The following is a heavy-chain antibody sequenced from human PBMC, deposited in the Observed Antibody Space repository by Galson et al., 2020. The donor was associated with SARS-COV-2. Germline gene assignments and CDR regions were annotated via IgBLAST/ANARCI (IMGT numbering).Heavy chain of an antibody. Sequence: SETLSLTCAVYGGSFSGYYWSWLRQPPGKGLEWIGEINHSESTNYNQSLKSRVTISADTSTNQFSLKLSSVTAADTAVYYCARELLTTVTTQEGAGYYYYGMDVWGQGTTVTVSS. J-gene: IGHJ6*02. CDR1: GGSFSGYY. D-gene: IGHD4-4*01. CDR3: ARELLTTVTTQEGAGYYYYGMDV. CDR2: INHSEST. V-gene: IGHV4-34*01.